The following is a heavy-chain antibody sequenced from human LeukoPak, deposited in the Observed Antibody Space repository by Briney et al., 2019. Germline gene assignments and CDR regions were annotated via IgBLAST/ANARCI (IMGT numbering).Heavy chain of an antibody. CDR3: ARYLDYGGNSRVFQH. D-gene: IGHD4-23*01. CDR1: CGSISSSSYY. J-gene: IGHJ1*01. V-gene: IGHV4-39*07. Sequence: SETLSLTCTVSCGSISSSSYYWGWIRQPPGKGLEWIGSIYYSGSTYYNPSLKSRVTISIDTFKNQFSLKLSSVTAADTAVYYCARYLDYGGNSRVFQHWGQGTLVTVSS. CDR2: IYYSGST.